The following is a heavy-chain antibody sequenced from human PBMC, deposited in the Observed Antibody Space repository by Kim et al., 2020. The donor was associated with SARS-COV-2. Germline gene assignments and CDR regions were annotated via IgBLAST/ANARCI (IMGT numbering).Heavy chain of an antibody. CDR2: VYYSGST. J-gene: IGHJ4*02. D-gene: IGHD1-26*01. CDR3: ASEHSGSYYHFDY. Sequence: SETLSLTCTVSGGSMSSSSNYWGWIRQPPGNGLEWIGSVYYSGSTYYNSSLKSRVTISVDTSKNQFSLKLSSVTATDTAVYYCASEHSGSYYHFDYWGQGTLVTVSS. CDR1: GGSMSSSSNY. V-gene: IGHV4-39*01.